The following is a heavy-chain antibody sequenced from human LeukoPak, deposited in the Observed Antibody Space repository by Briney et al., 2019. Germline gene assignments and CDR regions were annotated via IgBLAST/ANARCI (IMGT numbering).Heavy chain of an antibody. CDR1: GFTFDDYA. D-gene: IGHD3-3*01. J-gene: IGHJ4*02. V-gene: IGHV3-20*04. CDR3: ARVKGSGYRNSIDY. Sequence: GGSLRLSCAASGFTFDDYAMNWVRHAPGKGLEGVSRINWNGGSTYYRDSVKGRFTISRDNAKNSLYLQMNSVRAEDTALYYCARVKGSGYRNSIDYWGQGTLVTVSS. CDR2: INWNGGST.